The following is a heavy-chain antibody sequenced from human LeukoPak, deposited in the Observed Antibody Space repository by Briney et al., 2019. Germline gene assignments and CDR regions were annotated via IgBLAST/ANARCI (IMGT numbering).Heavy chain of an antibody. V-gene: IGHV4-4*07. CDR1: GGSISSYY. J-gene: IGHJ6*02. CDR3: ARDLLYGSGLYYYYYGMDV. D-gene: IGHD3-10*01. Sequence: SETLSLTCTVSGGSISSYYWSWIRQPAGKGLEWIGRIYTSGSTNYNPSLKSRVTMSVDTSKNQFSLKLSSVTAADTAVYYCARDLLYGSGLYYYYYGMDVWGQGTTVTVSS. CDR2: IYTSGST.